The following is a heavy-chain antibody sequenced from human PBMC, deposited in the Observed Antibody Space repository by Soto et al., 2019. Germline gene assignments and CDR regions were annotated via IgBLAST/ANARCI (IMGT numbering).Heavy chain of an antibody. V-gene: IGHV4-30-4*01. D-gene: IGHD4-17*01. J-gene: IGHJ1*01. CDR2: IYYGEST. CDR1: GGSVDSGNHY. CDR3: ARDMGSAMTTRICDH. Sequence: QVLVQESGPGLVKPSQTLTLSCTVSGGSVDSGNHYWNWIRQPPGKGLEWIGYIYYGESTYYNPSLKRRATISVDTSQSRFSLRLTSVTAADTAVYYCARDMGSAMTTRICDHWGQGTLVTVSS.